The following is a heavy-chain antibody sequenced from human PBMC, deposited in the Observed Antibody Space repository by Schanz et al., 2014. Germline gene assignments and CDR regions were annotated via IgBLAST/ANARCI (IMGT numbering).Heavy chain of an antibody. V-gene: IGHV3-23*04. Sequence: EVQLVESGGGLIQPGGSLRLSCAASGFGFSSYSMNWVRQARGKGLEWVSAMNESHSTIYYADSVRGRFTISRDNAENTLYLQMNSLRAEDTAVYYCAKGRFGELSAFDIWGQGTMVTGSS. CDR2: MNESHSTI. D-gene: IGHD3-10*01. CDR3: AKGRFGELSAFDI. CDR1: GFGFSSYS. J-gene: IGHJ3*02.